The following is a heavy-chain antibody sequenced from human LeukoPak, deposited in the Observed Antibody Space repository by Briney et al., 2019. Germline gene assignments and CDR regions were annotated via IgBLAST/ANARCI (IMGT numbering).Heavy chain of an antibody. Sequence: PSETLSLTCAVSGHSLSSHYWTWIRQSPGTGLDWIGYISHIGRTNYNPSLKSRVTISIDTSKNQFSLKLRSVTAADTAVYYCARDLVTVTKGFDIWGQGTMVSVSS. CDR3: ARDLVTVTKGFDI. D-gene: IGHD4-17*01. CDR1: GHSLSSHY. V-gene: IGHV4-59*11. CDR2: ISHIGRT. J-gene: IGHJ3*02.